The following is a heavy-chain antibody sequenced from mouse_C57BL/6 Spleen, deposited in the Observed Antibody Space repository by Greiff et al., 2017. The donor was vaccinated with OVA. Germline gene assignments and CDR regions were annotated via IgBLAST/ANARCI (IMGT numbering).Heavy chain of an antibody. V-gene: IGHV1-15*01. CDR2: IDPETGGT. CDR3: TRRGSYYYGSTLDD. Sequence: QVQLQQSGAELVRPGASVTLSCKASGYTFTDYEMHWVKQTPVHGLEWIGAIDPETGGTAYNQKFKGKAILTADKSSSTAYMELRSLTSEDSAVYYCTRRGSYYYGSTLDDWGQGTTLTVSS. J-gene: IGHJ2*01. D-gene: IGHD1-1*01. CDR1: GYTFTDYE.